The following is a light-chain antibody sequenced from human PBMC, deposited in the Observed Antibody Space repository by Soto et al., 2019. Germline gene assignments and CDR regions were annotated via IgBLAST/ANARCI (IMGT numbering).Light chain of an antibody. J-gene: IGLJ1*01. CDR1: GSNIGAGYD. Sequence: QSVLTQPPSVSGAPGQRVTIPCTGSGSNIGAGYDVHWYCQLPGTAPKVLIYGNTNRPSGVPDRFSGSKSGSSASLAITGLQAEDEADYYCSSYTNINTRACVFGTGTKLTVL. V-gene: IGLV1-40*01. CDR3: SSYTNINTRACV. CDR2: GNT.